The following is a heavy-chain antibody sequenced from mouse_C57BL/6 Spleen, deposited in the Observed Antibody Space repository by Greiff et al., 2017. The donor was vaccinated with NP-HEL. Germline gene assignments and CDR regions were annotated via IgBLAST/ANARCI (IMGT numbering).Heavy chain of an antibody. CDR1: GYTFTSYG. CDR2: IYPRSGNT. D-gene: IGHD2-2*01. CDR3: ARGGIYGYDVGAMDY. J-gene: IGHJ4*01. Sequence: VQLQQSGAELARPGASVKLSCKASGYTFTSYGISWVKQRTGQGLEWIGEIYPRSGNTYYNEKFKGKATLTADKSSSTAYMELRSLTSEDSAVYFCARGGIYGYDVGAMDYWGQGTSVTVSS. V-gene: IGHV1-81*01.